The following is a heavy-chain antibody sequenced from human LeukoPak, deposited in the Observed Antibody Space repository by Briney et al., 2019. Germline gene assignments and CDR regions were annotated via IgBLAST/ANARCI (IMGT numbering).Heavy chain of an antibody. V-gene: IGHV1-69*13. D-gene: IGHD2-2*01. Sequence: SVKVSCKASVGIFSSYAIIWVRQAPGQGLEWMEGIIPIFGTANYAQKFQGRVTITADESTSTAYMELSSLRSEDTAVYYCASGGNIVVVPAAAAYYYYYGMDVWGQGTAVTVSS. CDR3: ASGGNIVVVPAAAAYYYYYGMDV. CDR1: VGIFSSYA. CDR2: IIPIFGTA. J-gene: IGHJ6*02.